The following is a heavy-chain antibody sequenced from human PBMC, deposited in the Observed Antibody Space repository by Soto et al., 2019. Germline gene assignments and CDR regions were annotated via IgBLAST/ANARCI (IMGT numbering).Heavy chain of an antibody. CDR3: ARSGVTGIVIPSHWFDP. D-gene: IGHD2-21*02. V-gene: IGHV4-31*03. J-gene: IGHJ5*02. CDR2: ISSSGST. CDR1: GDSIGGVGY. Sequence: SETLSLTCTVSGDSIGGVGYGCWIRQFQGRGLEWIGCISSSGSTYYNPALNNRISLSLDTSQNQFSLKLLSVTAADTAIYYWARSGVTGIVIPSHWFDPWGQGTLVTVSS.